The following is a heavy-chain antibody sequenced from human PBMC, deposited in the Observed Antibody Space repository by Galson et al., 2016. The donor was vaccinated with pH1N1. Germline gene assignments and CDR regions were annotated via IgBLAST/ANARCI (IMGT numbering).Heavy chain of an antibody. CDR2: IDWDDDK. CDR3: ARIQYGDYVGYFDY. V-gene: IGHV2-70*01. J-gene: IGHJ4*02. CDR1: GFSLSTSGMC. D-gene: IGHD4-17*01. Sequence: PALVKPTQTLTLTCTFSGFSLSTSGMCVSWIRQPPGKALEWLALIDWDDDKYYSTSLKTRLTISKDTSKNQVVLTVTNMDPVDTATYYCARIQYGDYVGYFDYWGQGTLVTVSS.